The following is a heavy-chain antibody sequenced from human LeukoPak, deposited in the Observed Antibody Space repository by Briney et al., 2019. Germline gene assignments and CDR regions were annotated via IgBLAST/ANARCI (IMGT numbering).Heavy chain of an antibody. J-gene: IGHJ4*02. CDR1: GYIFTNYG. D-gene: IGHD6-19*01. V-gene: IGHV1-18*01. CDR2: ISAYDGET. Sequence: AASVKVSCQASGYIFTNYGIRWFRQAPGQGLEWVTWISAYDGETKNAQKFHYRFTATTDTSTRTAYMELRSLTSDDTAVYYCGRDRPYRSGWYTDYWGQGTLVTVSS. CDR3: GRDRPYRSGWYTDY.